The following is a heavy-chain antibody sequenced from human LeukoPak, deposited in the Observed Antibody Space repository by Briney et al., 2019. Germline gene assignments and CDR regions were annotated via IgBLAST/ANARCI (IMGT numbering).Heavy chain of an antibody. Sequence: PGGSLRLSCAASGFTLSSYWMHWVRQAPGKGLVWVSRTNSDGSYTTYADSVKGRFTISRDNAKNTLYLQMNSLRAEDTAVYYCASDTVNAALGIDYWGQGTLVTVSS. CDR2: TNSDGSYT. V-gene: IGHV3-74*01. CDR3: ASDTVNAALGIDY. D-gene: IGHD5-18*01. J-gene: IGHJ4*02. CDR1: GFTLSSYW.